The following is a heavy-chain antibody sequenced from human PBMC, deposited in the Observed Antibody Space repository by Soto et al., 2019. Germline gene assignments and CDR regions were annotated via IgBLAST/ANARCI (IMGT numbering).Heavy chain of an antibody. D-gene: IGHD5-12*01. J-gene: IGHJ6*01. Sequence: GGARRLSCAASGVTFSSYAMSGVRHAPGKGLEWVSAITGSGGSTYYADSVKGRFTIPRDNAKNTLYLQMNSLRAEDTAVYYCAREYTACDLGYRLAVSAQRTTVPVSS. CDR2: ITGSGGST. CDR3: AREYTACDLGYRLAV. CDR1: GVTFSSYA. V-gene: IGHV3-23*01.